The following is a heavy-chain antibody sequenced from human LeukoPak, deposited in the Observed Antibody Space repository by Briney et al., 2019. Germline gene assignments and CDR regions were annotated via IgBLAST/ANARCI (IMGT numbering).Heavy chain of an antibody. J-gene: IGHJ3*02. CDR3: ARDAAFSAFNM. CDR1: GFTFSSYA. CDR2: ISYDGSNE. Sequence: PGRSLRLSCAASGFTFSSYAMHWVRQAPGKGLEWVAVISYDGSNEYYADSVRGRFTISRDNAKNSLFLQMNSLRDEDTAVYYCARDAAFSAFNMWGQGTMVTVSS. V-gene: IGHV3-30-3*01. D-gene: IGHD2-15*01.